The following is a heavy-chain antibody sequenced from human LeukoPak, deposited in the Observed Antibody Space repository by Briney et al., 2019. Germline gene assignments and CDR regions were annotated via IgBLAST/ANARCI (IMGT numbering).Heavy chain of an antibody. D-gene: IGHD6-19*01. CDR2: IYYSGST. Sequence: MTSETLSLTCTVSGGSISSGDYYWSWIRQPPGKGLEWIGYIYYSGSTNYNPSLKSRVTISVDTSKNQFSLKLSSVTAADTAVYYCARGMGYSSGWYSVGRYYFDYWGQGTLVTVSS. J-gene: IGHJ4*02. V-gene: IGHV4-30-4*01. CDR1: GGSISSGDYY. CDR3: ARGMGYSSGWYSVGRYYFDY.